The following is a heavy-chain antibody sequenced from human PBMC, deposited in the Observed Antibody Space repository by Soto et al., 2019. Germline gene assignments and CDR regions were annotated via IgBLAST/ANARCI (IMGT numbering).Heavy chain of an antibody. CDR2: TYYRSKWYN. V-gene: IGHV6-1*01. CDR3: ASYYYDSSGDNWFDP. D-gene: IGHD3-22*01. J-gene: IGHJ5*02. CDR1: GDSVSSSSAA. Sequence: SQTLSLTCAISGDSVSSSSAAWNWIRQSPSRGLEWLGRTYYRSKWYNDYAVSVKSRITINPDTSKNQFSLQLNSVTPEDTAVYYCASYYYDSSGDNWFDPWGQGTLVTVSS.